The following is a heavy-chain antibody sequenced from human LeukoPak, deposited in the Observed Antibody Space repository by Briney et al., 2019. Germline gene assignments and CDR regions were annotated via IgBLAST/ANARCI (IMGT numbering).Heavy chain of an antibody. CDR1: GYTFIRYG. V-gene: IGHV1-18*01. CDR3: GRDQQLVGDY. Sequence: ASLKVACKASGYTFIRYGICWVRQAPRQRREWMGWISAHNGNTNYAQKVQGRVTMTTDTSTSTAYMELRSLRSDDTAVCYCGRDQQLVGDYWGQGTLVTVSS. D-gene: IGHD6-6*01. J-gene: IGHJ4*02. CDR2: ISAHNGNT.